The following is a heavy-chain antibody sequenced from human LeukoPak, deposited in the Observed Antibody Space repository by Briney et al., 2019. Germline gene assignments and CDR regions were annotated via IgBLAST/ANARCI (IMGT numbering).Heavy chain of an antibody. CDR3: ARVDRGVILYYYYMDV. CDR1: GGSFSGYY. CDR2: INHSRST. Sequence: SETLSLTCAVYGGSFSGYYWSWIRQPPGKGLEWIGEINHSRSTNYNPSLKSRVTISVDTSKNQFSLKLSSVTAADTAVYYCARVDRGVILYYYYMDVWGKGTTVTVPS. D-gene: IGHD3-10*01. V-gene: IGHV4-34*01. J-gene: IGHJ6*03.